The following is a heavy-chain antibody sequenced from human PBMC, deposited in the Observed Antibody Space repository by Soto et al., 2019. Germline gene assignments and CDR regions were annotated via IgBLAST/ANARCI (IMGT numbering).Heavy chain of an antibody. V-gene: IGHV3-7*03. Sequence: GGSLRLSCAASGFTFSSYWMSWVRQAPGKGLEWVANIKQDGSEKYYVDSVKGRFTISRDNVKNSLYLQMNSLRAEDTAVYYCASCSYYDSSGYPQDYGMDVWGQGTTVTVSS. J-gene: IGHJ6*02. CDR2: IKQDGSEK. CDR3: ASCSYYDSSGYPQDYGMDV. D-gene: IGHD3-22*01. CDR1: GFTFSSYW.